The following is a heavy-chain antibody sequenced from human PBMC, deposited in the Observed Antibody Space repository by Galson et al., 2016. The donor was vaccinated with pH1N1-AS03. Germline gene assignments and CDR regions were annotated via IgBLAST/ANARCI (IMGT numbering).Heavy chain of an antibody. CDR1: GDSMSGYW. Sequence: TLSLTCVVSGDSMSGYWWNWIRQPPGKGLEWIGYFYYSGSANYNPSLKSRVTILLDKSKNQFSLELSSVTAADTAVYYCARGDTIFGVVINGFDVWGQGTKVTVSS. V-gene: IGHV4-59*01. J-gene: IGHJ3*01. CDR2: FYYSGSA. CDR3: ARGDTIFGVVINGFDV. D-gene: IGHD3-3*01.